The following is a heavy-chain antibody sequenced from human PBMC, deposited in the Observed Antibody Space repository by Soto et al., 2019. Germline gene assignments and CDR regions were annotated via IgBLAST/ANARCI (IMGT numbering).Heavy chain of an antibody. Sequence: GESLKISCNGSGYSFTSYWISLVRQMPGKGLEWLGRIDPSDSYTNYSPSFQGHVTISADKSISTAYLQWSSLKASDTAMYYCARHLGGATTPFYYYYGMDVWGQGTTVTVSS. CDR3: ARHLGGATTPFYYYYGMDV. D-gene: IGHD1-26*01. CDR2: IDPSDSYT. V-gene: IGHV5-10-1*01. CDR1: GYSFTSYW. J-gene: IGHJ6*02.